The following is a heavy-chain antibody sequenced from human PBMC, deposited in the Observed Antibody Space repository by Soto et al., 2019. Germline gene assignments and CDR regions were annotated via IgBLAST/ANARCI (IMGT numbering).Heavy chain of an antibody. CDR3: ARGYSGYDYDYYYYMDV. J-gene: IGHJ6*03. Sequence: QVQLVESGGGVVQPGRSLRLSCAASGFTFSSYGMHWVRQAPGKGLEWVAVIWYDGSNKYYAESVKGRFTISRDNSKNTLYLQMNSLRAEDTAVYYCARGYSGYDYDYYYYMDVWGKGTTVTVSS. CDR1: GFTFSSYG. D-gene: IGHD5-12*01. V-gene: IGHV3-33*01. CDR2: IWYDGSNK.